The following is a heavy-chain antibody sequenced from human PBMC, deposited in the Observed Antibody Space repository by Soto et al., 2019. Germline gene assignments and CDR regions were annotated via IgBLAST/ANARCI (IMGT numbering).Heavy chain of an antibody. CDR2: IHPSGRT. J-gene: IGHJ4*02. D-gene: IGHD2-21*02. V-gene: IGHV4-4*02. Sequence: QVQLQESGPGLVKPSGTLSLTCAVSGDSITIDKWWRWVRQSPGKGLEWIGEIHPSGRTNCKPSVKCRIPMSVDKSKTPVSRELRSTTGADTAVDYCVRGGDWKVDLWGEGRLVTVSP. CDR3: VRGGDWKVDL. CDR1: GDSITIDKW.